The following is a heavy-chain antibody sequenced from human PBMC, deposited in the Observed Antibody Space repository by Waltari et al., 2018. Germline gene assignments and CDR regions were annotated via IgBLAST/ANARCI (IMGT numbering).Heavy chain of an antibody. V-gene: IGHV4-34*01. CDR3: AIWFGELLGDY. Sequence: QVQLQQWGAGLLKPSETLSLTCAVYGGSFSGYYWSWIRQPPGKGLEWIGEINHGGGPTDNPSITSRVTISVDTSKTQFSLKLSSVTAADTAVYYCAIWFGELLGDYWGQGTLVTVSS. CDR1: GGSFSGYY. D-gene: IGHD3-10*01. CDR2: INHGGGP. J-gene: IGHJ4*02.